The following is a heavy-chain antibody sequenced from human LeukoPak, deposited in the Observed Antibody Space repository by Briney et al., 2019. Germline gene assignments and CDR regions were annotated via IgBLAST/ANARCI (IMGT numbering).Heavy chain of an antibody. CDR2: IYHSGST. J-gene: IGHJ4*02. CDR1: GYSISSGYY. D-gene: IGHD6-13*01. Sequence: SETLSLTCTVSGYSISSGYYWGWIRQPPGKGLEWIGSIYHSGSTYYNPSLKSRVTISVDTSKNQFSLKLSSVTAADTAVYYCARGKRGVAAADYWGQGTLVTVSS. V-gene: IGHV4-38-2*02. CDR3: ARGKRGVAAADY.